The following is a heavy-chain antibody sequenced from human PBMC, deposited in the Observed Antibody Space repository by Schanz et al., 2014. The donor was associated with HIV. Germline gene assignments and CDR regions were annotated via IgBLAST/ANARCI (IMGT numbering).Heavy chain of an antibody. D-gene: IGHD1-1*01. V-gene: IGHV3-30*04. CDR3: ARDQGTTWISGGNWFAP. Sequence: QVQLVESGGDVVQPGRSLTLSCAASGFTFSSYSMHWVRQAPGKGLEWVAIIGYDGSNIYYAASVKGRFTVSRDNSRNTNTLYLQMNSLRAEDTAVYYCARDQGTTWISGGNWFAPWGQGTLVTVSS. J-gene: IGHJ5*02. CDR1: GFTFSSYS. CDR2: IGYDGSNI.